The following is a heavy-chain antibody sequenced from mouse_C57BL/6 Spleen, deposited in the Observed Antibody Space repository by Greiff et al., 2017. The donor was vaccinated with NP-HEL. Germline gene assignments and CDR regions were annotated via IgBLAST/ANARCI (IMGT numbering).Heavy chain of an antibody. CDR2: ISSGSSTI. D-gene: IGHD6-1*01. CDR3: ARASYCAMDD. V-gene: IGHV5-17*01. J-gene: IGHJ4*01. Sequence: EVQLVESGGGLVKPGGSLKLSCAASGFTFSDYGMHWVRQAPEKGLEWVAYISSGSSTIYYADTVKGRFTISRDNAKNTLFLQMTSLRSEDTAMYYCARASYCAMDDWGQGTSVTVSS. CDR1: GFTFSDYG.